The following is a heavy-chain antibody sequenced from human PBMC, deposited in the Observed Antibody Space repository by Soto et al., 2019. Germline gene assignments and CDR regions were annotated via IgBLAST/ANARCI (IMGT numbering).Heavy chain of an antibody. CDR3: ARGWDTAMGIQRPDLYYYYYYGMDD. V-gene: IGHV1-2*04. CDR1: GSPFTGSY. J-gene: IGHJ6*02. CDR2: INPNSGGT. D-gene: IGHD5-18*01. Sequence: ASVKVPSKVPGSPFTGSYMHWLRPAAGQGLEWMGRINPNSGGTNYAQRFQCWVTMTRDTSISTAYMDLSRLRSDDTAVYYCARGWDTAMGIQRPDLYYYYYYGMDDWGQGTTVTVSS.